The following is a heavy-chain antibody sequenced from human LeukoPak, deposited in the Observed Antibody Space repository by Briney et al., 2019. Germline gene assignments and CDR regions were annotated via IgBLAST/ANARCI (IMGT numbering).Heavy chain of an antibody. CDR1: VXSIRSGGYY. Sequence: SDTLSLTCTVSVXSIRSGGYYCRWIRQHRGEGVEWIWYIYYSGSTCYNPSRKSRVTISVDSSKNQFSLKVTSVTAADTAVYYCAWGYRMDVWGQGTTVTVSS. J-gene: IGHJ6*01. CDR3: AWGYRMDV. V-gene: IGHV4-30-4*02. D-gene: IGHD3-16*01. CDR2: IYYSGST.